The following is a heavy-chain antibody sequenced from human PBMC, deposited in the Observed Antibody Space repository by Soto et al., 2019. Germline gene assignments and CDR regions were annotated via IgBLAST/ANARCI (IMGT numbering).Heavy chain of an antibody. Sequence: SQTLSLTCAITGGSVSSNSAGWSWVRQSPSRGLEWLGRTYYRSKWYYEYAVPVRGRITINPDTSKNQYSLQLNSVTPEDTAVYFSARGEQYSGRIFDYWGQGTLVTVYS. CDR1: GGSVSSNSAG. CDR3: ARGEQYSGRIFDY. J-gene: IGHJ4*01. D-gene: IGHD1-26*01. V-gene: IGHV6-1*01. CDR2: TYYRSKWYY.